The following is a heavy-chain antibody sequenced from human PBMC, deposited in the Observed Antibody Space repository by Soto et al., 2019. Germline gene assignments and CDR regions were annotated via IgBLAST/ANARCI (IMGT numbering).Heavy chain of an antibody. CDR3: ARGRAAAGNMGY. V-gene: IGHV4-34*01. Sequence: SETLSLTCAVYNGSFNNHYWSWIRQAPGKGLEWIGQIDHSGGTNYNPSLKSRVTLSVDTSKNQFSLKLISVIAADTAVYYCARGRAAAGNMGYWGQGTLVTVSS. D-gene: IGHD6-13*01. CDR1: NGSFNNHY. CDR2: IDHSGGT. J-gene: IGHJ4*02.